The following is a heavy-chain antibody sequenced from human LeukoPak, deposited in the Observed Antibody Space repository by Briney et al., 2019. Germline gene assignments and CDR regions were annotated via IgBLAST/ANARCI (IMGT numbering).Heavy chain of an antibody. CDR1: GFTFDDYA. CDR2: ISWNSGSI. CDR3: ARAQGVDTAMVTGY. J-gene: IGHJ4*02. V-gene: IGHV3-9*01. Sequence: PGRSLRLSCAASGFTFDDYAMHWVRQAPGKGLEWVSGISWNSGSIGYADSVKGRFTISRDNSKNTLYLQMNSLRAEDTAVYYCARAQGVDTAMVTGYWGQGTLVTVSS. D-gene: IGHD5-18*01.